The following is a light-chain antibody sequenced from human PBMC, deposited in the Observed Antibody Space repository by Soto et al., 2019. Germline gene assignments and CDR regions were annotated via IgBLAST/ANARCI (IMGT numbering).Light chain of an antibody. CDR2: KAS. J-gene: IGKJ1*01. CDR3: QQYYTYPWT. Sequence: DIQMTQSPSTLSASVGDRVTITCRASQSISSWLAWYQQRPGKAPKLLIYKASNLESGVPSRFSGSVSGTELTLTISSLHPDDFATYYCQQYYTYPWTFGPGTKVEIK. CDR1: QSISSW. V-gene: IGKV1-5*03.